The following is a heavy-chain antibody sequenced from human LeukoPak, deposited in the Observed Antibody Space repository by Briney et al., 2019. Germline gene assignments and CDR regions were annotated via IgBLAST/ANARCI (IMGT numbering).Heavy chain of an antibody. V-gene: IGHV3-30*18. CDR2: ISYDGSNK. Sequence: GGSLRLSCAASGLTFSSYGMHWVRQAPGKGLEWVAVISYDGSNKYYADSVKGRFTISRDNSKNTLYLQMNSLRAEDTAVYYCAKDAVVVPAGYFDYWGQGTLVTVSS. J-gene: IGHJ4*02. CDR1: GLTFSSYG. D-gene: IGHD2-2*01. CDR3: AKDAVVVPAGYFDY.